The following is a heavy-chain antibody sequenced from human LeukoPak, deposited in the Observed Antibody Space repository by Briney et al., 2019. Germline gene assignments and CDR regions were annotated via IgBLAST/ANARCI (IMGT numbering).Heavy chain of an antibody. V-gene: IGHV3-21*01. CDR2: ISSSSSYI. Sequence: GGSLRLSCAASGFTFSSYSMNWVRQAPGKGLEWVSSISSSSSYIYYADSVKGRFTISRDNAKNSLYLQMNSLRAEDTAVYYCARDIGVGAFDIWGQGTMVTVSS. D-gene: IGHD3-10*01. CDR3: ARDIGVGAFDI. CDR1: GFTFSSYS. J-gene: IGHJ3*02.